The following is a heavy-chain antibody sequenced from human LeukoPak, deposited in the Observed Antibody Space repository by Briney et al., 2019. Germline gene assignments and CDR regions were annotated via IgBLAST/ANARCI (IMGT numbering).Heavy chain of an antibody. Sequence: GESLKISCKASGYSFTTYWIGWVRQMPGKGLEWMGIIYPADSTAHYSPSFQGQVTISVDKSINTAYLQWSRLKASDTAMYYCARRGLYYYDSSGYYLDYWGQGTLVTVSS. CDR2: IYPADSTA. CDR1: GYSFTTYW. D-gene: IGHD3-22*01. CDR3: ARRGLYYYDSSGYYLDY. V-gene: IGHV5-51*01. J-gene: IGHJ4*02.